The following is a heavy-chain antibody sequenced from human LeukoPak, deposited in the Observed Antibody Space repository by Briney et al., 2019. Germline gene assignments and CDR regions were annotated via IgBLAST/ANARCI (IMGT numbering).Heavy chain of an antibody. D-gene: IGHD6-13*01. CDR2: ISAYNGNT. V-gene: IGHV1-18*01. CDR1: GYTFTSYG. Sequence: GASVKVSRKASGYTFTSYGISWVRQAPGQGLEWMGWISAYNGNTNYAQKLQGRVTMTTDTSTSTAYMELRSLRSDDTAVYYCARDRTLYSSSWYAAGYWGQGTLVTVSS. J-gene: IGHJ4*02. CDR3: ARDRTLYSSSWYAAGY.